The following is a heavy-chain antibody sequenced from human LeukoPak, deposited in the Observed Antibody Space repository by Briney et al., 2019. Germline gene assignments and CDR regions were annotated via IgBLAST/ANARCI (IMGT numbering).Heavy chain of an antibody. V-gene: IGHV1-2*02. D-gene: IGHD1-26*01. CDR2: NSPHCGGS. CDR1: GYSFTGYY. CDR3: ARVQNSGSLFGAPDAFDI. J-gene: IGHJ3*02. Sequence: ASVKVSRQGSGYSFTGYYMHRLRQAPGQGLEWMGLNSPHCGGSHYAQNFLGRATMHRDTSVRTTYMEVSRLRSDDTAVYYCARVQNSGSLFGAPDAFDIWGQGTIVTVS.